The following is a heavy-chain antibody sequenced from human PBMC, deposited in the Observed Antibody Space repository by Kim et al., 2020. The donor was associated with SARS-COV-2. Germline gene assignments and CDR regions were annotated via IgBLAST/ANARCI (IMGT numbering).Heavy chain of an antibody. D-gene: IGHD6-13*01. J-gene: IGHJ4*02. V-gene: IGHV4-59*01. Sequence: SETLSLTCTVSGGSISSYYWSWIRQPAGKGPEWIGYIYYSGSTNYNPSPTSRVMISVDTSKNQFSLKLTSMTATDTAVYYCWRGGTSRWLDYWGQGTLVTVSS. CDR2: IYYSGST. CDR1: GGSISSYY. CDR3: WRGGTSRWLDY.